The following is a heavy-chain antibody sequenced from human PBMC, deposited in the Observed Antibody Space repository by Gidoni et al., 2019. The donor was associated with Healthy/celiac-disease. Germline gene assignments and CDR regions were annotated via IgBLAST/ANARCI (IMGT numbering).Heavy chain of an antibody. Sequence: EGKLVESGGGLVQPVGSRSLSCTASGFTFSRSALHWVRQAPGKVLEYVSAISSNGSSTYYADSGNGRCTISRDNSKSKLYLQMSSLRAEDTAVYYCVKSSPSCYEYECINWFDPWGQGTLVTVSS. CDR2: ISSNGSST. J-gene: IGHJ5*02. CDR3: VKSSPSCYEYECINWFDP. D-gene: IGHD2-2*01. CDR1: GFTFSRSA. V-gene: IGHV3-64D*09.